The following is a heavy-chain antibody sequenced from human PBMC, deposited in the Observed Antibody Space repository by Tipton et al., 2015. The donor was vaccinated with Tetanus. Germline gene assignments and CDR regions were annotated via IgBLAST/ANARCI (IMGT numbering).Heavy chain of an antibody. J-gene: IGHJ5*02. Sequence: TLSLTCSVSGDSVSSGSYYWTWIRQPPGKGLEWIGYIYRTGSTKYNSSLRDRVTIALDTSKNQFSLKLNSVTAADTAVYYCVRESSSGWFVDPWGQGTLVTVS. CDR2: IYRTGST. V-gene: IGHV4-61*01. CDR1: GDSVSSGSYY. CDR3: VRESSSGWFVDP. D-gene: IGHD6-19*01.